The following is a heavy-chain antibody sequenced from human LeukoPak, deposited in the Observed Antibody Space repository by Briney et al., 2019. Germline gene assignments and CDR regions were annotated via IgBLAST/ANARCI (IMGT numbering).Heavy chain of an antibody. D-gene: IGHD6-6*01. CDR3: ARGVGIAARPDY. CDR1: GGTFSSYA. V-gene: IGHV1-69*04. J-gene: IGHJ4*02. Sequence: SVKVSCKASGGTFSSYAISWVRQAPGQGLEWMGRIIPILGIANYAQKFQGRVTITADKSTSTAYMELSSLRSEDTAVYYCARGVGIAARPDYLGQGTLVTVSS. CDR2: IIPILGIA.